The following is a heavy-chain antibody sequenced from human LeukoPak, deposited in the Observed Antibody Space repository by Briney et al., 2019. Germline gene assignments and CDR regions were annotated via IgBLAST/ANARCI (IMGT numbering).Heavy chain of an antibody. CDR3: ARGSLERYYYYGMDV. D-gene: IGHD5-24*01. J-gene: IGHJ6*02. Sequence: SETLSLTCAVSGGSFSGYFWSWIRQHPGKGLEWIGYIYYSGSTYYNPSLKSRVTISVDTSKNQFSLKLSSVTAADTAVYYCARGSLERYYYYGMDVWGQGTTVTVSS. CDR2: IYYSGST. V-gene: IGHV4-31*11. CDR1: GGSFSGYF.